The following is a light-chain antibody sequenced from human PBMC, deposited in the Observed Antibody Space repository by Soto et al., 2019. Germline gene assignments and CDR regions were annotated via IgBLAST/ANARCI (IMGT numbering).Light chain of an antibody. V-gene: IGLV4-69*01. CDR1: SGHSNYA. Sequence: QPVLTQSPSASASLGASVKLTCTLSSGHSNYAIAWHQQQPETGPRYLMKVNSGGSHIKGDGIPDRFSGSSSGAERYLFISSLQSEDEADYYCQTWGTGSARVVFGGGTQLTV. J-gene: IGLJ7*01. CDR2: VNSGGSH. CDR3: QTWGTGSARVV.